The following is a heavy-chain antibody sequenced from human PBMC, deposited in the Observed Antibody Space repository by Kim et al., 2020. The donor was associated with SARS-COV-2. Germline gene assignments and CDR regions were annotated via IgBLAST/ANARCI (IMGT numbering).Heavy chain of an antibody. CDR2: INTNTGNP. CDR3: ARERGEYCSSGSCFPAFWFDP. V-gene: IGHV7-4-1*02. Sequence: ASVKVSCKASGYTFTNYAINWVRQAPGQGLEWMGWINTNTGNPTYAQGITGRFVFSLDTSVSTAYLQITSLKAEDTAIYYCARERGEYCSSGSCFPAFWFDPWGQGTLAT. J-gene: IGHJ5*02. D-gene: IGHD2-15*01. CDR1: GYTFTNYA.